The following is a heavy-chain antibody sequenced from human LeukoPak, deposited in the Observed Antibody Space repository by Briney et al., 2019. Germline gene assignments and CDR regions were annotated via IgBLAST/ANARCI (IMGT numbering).Heavy chain of an antibody. D-gene: IGHD3-22*01. CDR1: GYTFTSYD. Sequence: ASVKVSCKASGYTFTSYDTNWVPQATGQGLEWMVWMNPNSGNTGYAQKFQGRVTITRNTSISTAYMELSSLRSEDKAVYYCARIGPSGYNDYWGQGTLVTVSS. CDR2: MNPNSGNT. J-gene: IGHJ4*02. CDR3: ARIGPSGYNDY. V-gene: IGHV1-8*03.